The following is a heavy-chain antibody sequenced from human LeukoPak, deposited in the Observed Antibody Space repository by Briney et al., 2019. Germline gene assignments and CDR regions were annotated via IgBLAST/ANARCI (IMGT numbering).Heavy chain of an antibody. CDR3: ARGTTVNFDY. V-gene: IGHV1-18*01. J-gene: IGHJ4*02. CDR2: VSAYNGNT. D-gene: IGHD4-17*01. Sequence: GASVKVSCKASGYTFTNYGISWVRQAPGQGLEWMGCVSAYNGNTNYAQKVNGRVTMTTDTSTSTAYMELRSLRSDDTAVYYCARGTTVNFDYWGQGTLVTVSS. CDR1: GYTFTNYG.